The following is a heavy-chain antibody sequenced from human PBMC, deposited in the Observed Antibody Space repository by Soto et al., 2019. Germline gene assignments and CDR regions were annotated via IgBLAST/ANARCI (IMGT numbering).Heavy chain of an antibody. CDR1: GGTFSSYT. CDR3: ARGVVLNWFDP. CDR2: IIPILGIA. J-gene: IGHJ5*02. V-gene: IGHV1-69*02. Sequence: QVQLVQSGAEVKKPGSSVKVSCKASGGTFSSYTISWVRQAPGQGLEWMGRIIPILGIANYAQKFQGRVTXTXXKSTSTAYMELSSLRSEDTAVYYCARGVVLNWFDPWGQGTLVTVSS. D-gene: IGHD2-15*01.